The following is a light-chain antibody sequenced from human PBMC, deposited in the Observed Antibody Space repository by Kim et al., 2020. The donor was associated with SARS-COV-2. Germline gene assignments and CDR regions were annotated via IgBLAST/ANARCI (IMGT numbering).Light chain of an antibody. Sequence: SAGERATLSCRARQSGSSNYLAWYQQKPGQAPRLLIYGASSRATGIPDRFSGSGSGTDFTLTISRLEPEDFAVYYCQQYDSSPGTFGGGTKVDIK. V-gene: IGKV3-20*01. J-gene: IGKJ4*01. CDR3: QQYDSSPGT. CDR2: GAS. CDR1: QSGSSNY.